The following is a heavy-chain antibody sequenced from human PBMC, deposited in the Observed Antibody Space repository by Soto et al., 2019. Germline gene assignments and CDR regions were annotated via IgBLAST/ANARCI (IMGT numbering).Heavy chain of an antibody. J-gene: IGHJ5*02. D-gene: IGHD1-1*01. CDR3: AIGNPDWFDP. Sequence: LSLTCAVSGYSISSGPYWGWIRQPPGKGLEWIGTIYRGGITYYNPSLKSRVTISIDTSKNHFSLRLSSVTATDTAVYFCAIGNPDWFDPWGQGTLVTVSS. CDR1: GYSISSGPY. V-gene: IGHV4-38-2*01. CDR2: IYRGGIT.